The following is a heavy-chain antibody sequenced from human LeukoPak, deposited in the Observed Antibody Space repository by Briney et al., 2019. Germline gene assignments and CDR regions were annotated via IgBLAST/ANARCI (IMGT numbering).Heavy chain of an antibody. CDR1: GGSFSGYY. D-gene: IGHD6-13*01. CDR3: ARVAAAAGRLYDNYMDV. V-gene: IGHV4-34*01. CDR2: INHSGST. Sequence: PSETLSLTCAVYGGSFSGYYWSWIRQPPGKGLEWIGEINHSGSTNYNPSLKSRVTISVDTSKNQFSLKLSSVTAADTAVYYCARVAAAAGRLYDNYMDVWGKGTTVTVSS. J-gene: IGHJ6*03.